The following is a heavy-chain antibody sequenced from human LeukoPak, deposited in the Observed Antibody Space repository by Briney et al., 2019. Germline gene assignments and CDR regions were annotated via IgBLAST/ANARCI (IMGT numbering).Heavy chain of an antibody. J-gene: IGHJ4*02. Sequence: GGSLRLSCVVSGLTFSNTWMNWVRQAPGKGLEWVGRIKSKTDGGTIDYAAPVKGRFTISRDDSKNTLYLQMNSLETEDTAVYYCTTGRNNWNDFFKYWGQGTLVTVSS. CDR3: TTGRNNWNDFFKY. CDR1: GLTFSNTW. CDR2: IKSKTDGGTI. V-gene: IGHV3-15*01. D-gene: IGHD1-20*01.